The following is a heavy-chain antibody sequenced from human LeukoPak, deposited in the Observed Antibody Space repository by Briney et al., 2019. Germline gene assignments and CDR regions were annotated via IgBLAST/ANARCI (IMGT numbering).Heavy chain of an antibody. CDR3: ARVGYYDSSGYYDED. Sequence: SETLSLTCAVYGGSLSGYYWSWIRQPPGKGLEWIGEINHSGSTNYNPSLKSRVTISVDTSKNQFSLKLSSVTAADTAVYYCARVGYYDSSGYYDEDWGQGTLVTVSS. CDR2: INHSGST. D-gene: IGHD3-22*01. CDR1: GGSLSGYY. J-gene: IGHJ4*02. V-gene: IGHV4-34*01.